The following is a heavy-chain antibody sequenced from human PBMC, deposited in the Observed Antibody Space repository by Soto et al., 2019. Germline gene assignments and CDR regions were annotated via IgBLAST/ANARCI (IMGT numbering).Heavy chain of an antibody. CDR1: GYSFTSYW. D-gene: IGHD4-4*01. V-gene: IGHV5-51*01. CDR2: ISPGDSPT. CDR3: ARRGRYSNYAGF. J-gene: IGHJ4*02. Sequence: PGESLKISCKGSGYSFTSYWIGWVRQMPGKGLERLVIISPGDSPTRYSPSFQGQVTISADKPISTDYLQWSSLKASDTAMYYCARRGRYSNYAGFWGQGTLVTVSS.